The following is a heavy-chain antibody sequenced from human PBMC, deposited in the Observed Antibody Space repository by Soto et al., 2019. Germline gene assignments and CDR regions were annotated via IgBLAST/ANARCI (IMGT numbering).Heavy chain of an antibody. D-gene: IGHD6-13*01. J-gene: IGHJ5*02. Sequence: PSETLSLTCAVYGGSFSGYYWSWIRQPPGKGLEWIGEINHSGSTNYNPSLKGRVTISVDTSKNQFSLKLSSVTAADTAVYYCARSDFSPAGSNRRAAAGIRLDLWGQGALDTVSS. CDR1: GGSFSGYY. CDR3: ARSDFSPAGSNRRAAAGIRLDL. V-gene: IGHV4-34*01. CDR2: INHSGST.